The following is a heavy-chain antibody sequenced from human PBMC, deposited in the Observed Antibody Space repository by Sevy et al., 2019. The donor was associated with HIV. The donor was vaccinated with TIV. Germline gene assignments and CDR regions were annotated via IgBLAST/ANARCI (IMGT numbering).Heavy chain of an antibody. CDR3: ARGVAVAGTGSGDAFDI. CDR2: INPNSGGT. CDR1: GYTFTGYY. V-gene: IGHV1-2*02. J-gene: IGHJ3*02. D-gene: IGHD6-19*01. Sequence: ASVKVSCKASGYTFTGYYMHWVRQASGQGLEWMGWINPNSGGTNYAQKFQGRVTMTRDTSISTAYMELSRLRSDDTAVYYCARGVAVAGTGSGDAFDIWGQGTMVTVSS.